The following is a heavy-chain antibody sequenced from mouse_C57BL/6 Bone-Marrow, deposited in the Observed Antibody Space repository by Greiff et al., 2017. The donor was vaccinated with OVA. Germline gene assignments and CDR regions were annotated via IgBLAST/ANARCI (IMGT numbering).Heavy chain of an antibody. CDR1: GFTFSSYA. CDR2: ISDGGSYT. D-gene: IGHD2-2*01. Sequence: EVHLVESGGGLVKPGGSLKLSCAASGFTFSSYAMSWVRQTPEKRLEWVATISDGGSYTYYPDNVKGRFTISRDNAKNNLYLQMSHLKSEDTAMYDCARGWLRQDWYFEVWGTGTTVTVSS. V-gene: IGHV5-4*01. J-gene: IGHJ1*03. CDR3: ARGWLRQDWYFEV.